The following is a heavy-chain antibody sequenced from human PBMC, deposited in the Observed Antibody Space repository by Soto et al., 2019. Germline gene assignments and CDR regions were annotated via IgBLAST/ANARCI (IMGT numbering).Heavy chain of an antibody. CDR2: IYHSGTT. D-gene: IGHD4-4*01. Sequence: SETLSLTCAVSGGSISSPIWWSWVRQSPGKGLEWIGEIYHSGTTHYNPSLESRVTISVDKSKSQFSLRLSSVTAADTAVYYCATDPSDDYNAFDFWGQGSLVTVSS. J-gene: IGHJ4*02. V-gene: IGHV4-4*02. CDR1: GGSISSPIW. CDR3: ATDPSDDYNAFDF.